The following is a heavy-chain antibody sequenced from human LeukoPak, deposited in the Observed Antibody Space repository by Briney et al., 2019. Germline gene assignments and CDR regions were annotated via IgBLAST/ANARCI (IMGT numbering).Heavy chain of an antibody. CDR2: IYYSGST. V-gene: IGHV4-59*01. CDR3: ARDYGEVDY. J-gene: IGHJ4*02. CDR1: GGSISSYY. D-gene: IGHD4-17*01. Sequence: SETLSLTCTVSGGSISSYYWSWIRQPPGKGLEWIGYIYYSGSTNYNPSLKSRVTISVDTSKNQFSLKLSSVTAADTAVYYCARDYGEVDYWGQGTLVTVSS.